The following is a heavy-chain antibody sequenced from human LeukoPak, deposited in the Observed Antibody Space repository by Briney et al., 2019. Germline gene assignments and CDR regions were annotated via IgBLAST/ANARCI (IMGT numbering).Heavy chain of an antibody. D-gene: IGHD3-3*01. CDR2: ISTSGNT. V-gene: IGHV4-4*07. CDR3: ARDSRYYDFWSGYLDY. Sequence: SETLSLTCSVSSGFISNYYWSWIRQPAGKGLEWIGSISTSGNTNYSPSLKSRVTMSVDTSKNQFFLNLRSVTAADTAVYYCARDSRYYDFWSGYLDYWGQGALVTVSS. J-gene: IGHJ4*02. CDR1: SGFISNYY.